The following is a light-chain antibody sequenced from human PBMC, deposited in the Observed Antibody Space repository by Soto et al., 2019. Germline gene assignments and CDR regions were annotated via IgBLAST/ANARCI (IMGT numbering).Light chain of an antibody. Sequence: EVVLTHSPGTLSLSPGESASLSCRASQSVTSDYLAWYQQKPGQSPRLLMSGASRRATGVPDRFSGSGSGTDFTLIISRLEPEDFAVYYCQQYDSSPWTFGQAAKVAIK. CDR2: GAS. V-gene: IGKV3-20*01. CDR1: QSVTSDY. J-gene: IGKJ1*01. CDR3: QQYDSSPWT.